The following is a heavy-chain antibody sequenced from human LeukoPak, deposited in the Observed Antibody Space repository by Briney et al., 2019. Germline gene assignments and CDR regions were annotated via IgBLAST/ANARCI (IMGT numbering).Heavy chain of an antibody. CDR3: ARGPRRGYSGYDSTPRYGMDV. Sequence: SETLSLTCAVYGGSFSGYYWSWIRQPPGKGLEWIGEINHSGRTNYNPSLKSPVTISVDTSKNQFSLKLSSVTAADTAVYYCARGPRRGYSGYDSTPRYGMDVWGKGTTVTVSS. D-gene: IGHD5-12*01. J-gene: IGHJ6*04. CDR2: INHSGRT. V-gene: IGHV4-34*01. CDR1: GGSFSGYY.